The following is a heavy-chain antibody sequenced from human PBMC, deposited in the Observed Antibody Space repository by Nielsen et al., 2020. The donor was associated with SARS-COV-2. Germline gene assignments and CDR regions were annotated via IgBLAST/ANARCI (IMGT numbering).Heavy chain of an antibody. CDR3: ARFFGSSSPFDI. Sequence: GGSLRLSCKGSGYSFTSYWIGWVRQMPGKGPEWMGIIYPGDSDTRYSPSFQGQVTISADKSISTAYLQWSSLKASDTAMYYCARFFGSSSPFDIWGQGTMVTVSS. CDR1: GYSFTSYW. D-gene: IGHD6-6*01. CDR2: IYPGDSDT. V-gene: IGHV5-51*01. J-gene: IGHJ3*02.